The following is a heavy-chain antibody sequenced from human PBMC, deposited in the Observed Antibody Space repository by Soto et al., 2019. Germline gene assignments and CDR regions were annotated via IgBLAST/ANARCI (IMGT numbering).Heavy chain of an antibody. Sequence: GASVKVSCKASGGTFSSYAISWVRQAPGQGLEWMGGINPINGNTNYSQKFQGRVTITRDTSASTAYMELSSLRSEDTAVYYCARDYDFWSGLSPTCWFDPWGQGTLVTVSS. CDR1: GGTFSSYA. J-gene: IGHJ5*02. CDR2: INPINGNT. V-gene: IGHV1-69*10. CDR3: ARDYDFWSGLSPTCWFDP. D-gene: IGHD3-3*01.